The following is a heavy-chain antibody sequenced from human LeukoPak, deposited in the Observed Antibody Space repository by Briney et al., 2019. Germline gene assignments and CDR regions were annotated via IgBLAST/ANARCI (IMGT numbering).Heavy chain of an antibody. CDR2: IKQDGSEK. D-gene: IGHD3-10*01. CDR3: ARGGMVRETYAFDI. J-gene: IGHJ3*02. Sequence: GRSLRLSCAASGFTFSSYWMSWVRQAPGKGLEWVANIKQDGSEKYYVDSVKGRFTISRDNAKNSLYLQMNSLRAEDTAVYYCARGGMVRETYAFDIWGQGTMVTVSS. CDR1: GFTFSSYW. V-gene: IGHV3-7*01.